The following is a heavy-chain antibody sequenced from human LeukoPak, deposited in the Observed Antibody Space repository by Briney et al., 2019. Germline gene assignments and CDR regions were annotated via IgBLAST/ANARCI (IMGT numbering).Heavy chain of an antibody. CDR2: IRYDGSNK. V-gene: IGHV3-30*02. J-gene: IGHJ4*02. CDR1: GFTFSSYG. Sequence: GGSLRLSCAASGFTFSSYGMHWVRQAPGKGLEWVAFIRYDGSNKYYADSVKGRFTISRDNSKNTLYLQMHSLRAEDTSVYYCAISFWSGYYSGFDYWGQGTLVTVSS. CDR3: AISFWSGYYSGFDY. D-gene: IGHD3-3*01.